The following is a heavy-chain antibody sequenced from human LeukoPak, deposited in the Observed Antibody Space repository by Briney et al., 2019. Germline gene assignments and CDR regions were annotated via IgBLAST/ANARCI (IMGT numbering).Heavy chain of an antibody. J-gene: IGHJ4*02. CDR3: ARDRGPAKFMGYDSSGYYFGDDFDY. D-gene: IGHD3-22*01. CDR1: GYTFTSYG. CDR2: ISAYNGNT. Sequence: ASVKVSGKASGYTFTSYGSSWVRQAPGQGLEWMGWISAYNGNTNYAQKLQGRVTMTTDTSTSTAYMELRSLRSDDTAVYYCARDRGPAKFMGYDSSGYYFGDDFDYWGQGTLVAVSS. V-gene: IGHV1-18*01.